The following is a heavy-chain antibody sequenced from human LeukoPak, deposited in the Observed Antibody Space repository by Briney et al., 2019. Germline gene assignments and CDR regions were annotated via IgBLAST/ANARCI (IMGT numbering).Heavy chain of an antibody. CDR2: ISGSGGST. CDR1: GFTFSSYG. Sequence: GGSLRLSCAASGFTFSSYGMSWVRQAPGKGLEWVSAISGSGGSTYYADSVKGRFTISGDNSKNTLYLQMNSLRAEDTAVYYCAKSRYYYDSSGSDWGQGTLVTVSS. CDR3: AKSRYYYDSSGSD. D-gene: IGHD3-22*01. V-gene: IGHV3-23*01. J-gene: IGHJ4*02.